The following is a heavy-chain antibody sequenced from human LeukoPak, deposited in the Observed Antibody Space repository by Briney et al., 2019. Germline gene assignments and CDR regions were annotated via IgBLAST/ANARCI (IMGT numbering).Heavy chain of an antibody. CDR2: IYSGGST. J-gene: IGHJ4*02. CDR1: GVTVSSNY. CDR3: ARGVVPNSSGWYLDY. V-gene: IGHV3-66*01. D-gene: IGHD6-19*01. Sequence: GGSLRLSCAASGVTVSSNYMSWARQAPGKGLEWVSVIYSGGSTYYADSVKGRFTISRDNSKNTLYLQMNSLRAEDTAVYYCARGVVPNSSGWYLDYWGQGTLVTVSS.